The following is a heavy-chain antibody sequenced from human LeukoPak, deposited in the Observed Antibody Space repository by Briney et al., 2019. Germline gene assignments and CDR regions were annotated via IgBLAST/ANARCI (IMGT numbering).Heavy chain of an antibody. CDR2: IYHSGST. D-gene: IGHD3-3*01. Sequence: SETLSLTCAVSGYSISSGYYWGWIRQPPGKGLEWIGSIYHSGSTYYNPSLKSRVTISVDTSKNQFSLKLSSVTAADTAVYYRARHAPQFRFLDDAFDIWGQGTMVTVSS. CDR3: ARHAPQFRFLDDAFDI. CDR1: GYSISSGYY. V-gene: IGHV4-38-2*01. J-gene: IGHJ3*02.